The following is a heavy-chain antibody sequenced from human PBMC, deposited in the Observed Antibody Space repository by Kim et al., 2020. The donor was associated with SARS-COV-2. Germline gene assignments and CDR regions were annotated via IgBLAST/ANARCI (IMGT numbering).Heavy chain of an antibody. CDR2: TKPDGSEK. Sequence: GGSLRLSCAASGFSFSRSWMNWVRQSPGKGLEWVANTKPDGSEKFYVDSVKGRFSISRDNPKNSLHLQMNSLRAEDTAIYYCTRVSLGEPGAGYWGQGAL. V-gene: IGHV3-7*04. D-gene: IGHD1-26*01. J-gene: IGHJ4*02. CDR1: GFSFSRSW. CDR3: TRVSLGEPGAGY.